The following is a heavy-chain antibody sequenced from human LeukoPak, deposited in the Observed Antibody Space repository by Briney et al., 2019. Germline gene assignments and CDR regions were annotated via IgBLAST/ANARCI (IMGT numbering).Heavy chain of an antibody. CDR3: ARQSTAVRAAFDY. CDR2: LSHGGSA. D-gene: IGHD3-10*01. CDR1: DGSISDSLYY. V-gene: IGHV4-39*07. Sequence: PSETLPLTCTVSDGSISDSLYYWGWIRQPPGKGLEWIGTLSHGGSAYYNPSLKSRVTISGDTSRTPISLTLTSVTAADTAVYYCARQSTAVRAAFDYWGQGTLVTVSS. J-gene: IGHJ4*02.